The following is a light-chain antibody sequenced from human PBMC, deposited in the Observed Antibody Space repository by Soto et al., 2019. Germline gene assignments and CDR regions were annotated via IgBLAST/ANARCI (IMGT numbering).Light chain of an antibody. CDR1: SSDVGNYNL. J-gene: IGLJ2*01. Sequence: QSVLTQPASVSGSPGQSITISCTGTSSDVGNYNLVSWYQQHPGKAPKLILYEGTKRPSGVSTRFSGSKSGNTASLTISGLQAEDQADYYCCAYAGMTTFVVFGGGTKLTVL. CDR2: EGT. V-gene: IGLV2-23*03. CDR3: CAYAGMTTFVV.